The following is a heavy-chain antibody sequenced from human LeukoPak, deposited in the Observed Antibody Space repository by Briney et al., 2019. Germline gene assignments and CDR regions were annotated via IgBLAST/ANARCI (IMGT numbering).Heavy chain of an antibody. CDR2: IYHSGSA. CDR1: GGSISSSSYY. D-gene: IGHD3-10*01. CDR3: ARNGPRVRGVIGRGIDY. Sequence: SETLSLTCTVSGGSISSSSYYWGWIRQPPGKGLECIGTIYHSGSAYYNPSLKSRVTISVDTSKNQFSLKLSSATAADTAVYYCARNGPRVRGVIGRGIDYWGQGTLVTVSS. V-gene: IGHV4-39*01. J-gene: IGHJ4*02.